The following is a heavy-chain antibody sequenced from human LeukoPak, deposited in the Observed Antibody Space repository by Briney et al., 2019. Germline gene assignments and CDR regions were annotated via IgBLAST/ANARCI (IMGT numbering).Heavy chain of an antibody. D-gene: IGHD3-10*01. CDR1: GGSISSYY. J-gene: IGHJ4*02. CDR2: IYTSGST. CDR3: ARDTPPLWFGEP. Sequence: SETLSLTCTVSGGSISSYYWSWIRRPAGKGLEWIGRIYTSGSTNYNPSLKSRVTMSVDTSKNQFSLKLSSVTAADTAVYYCARDTPPLWFGEPWGQGTLVTVSS. V-gene: IGHV4-4*07.